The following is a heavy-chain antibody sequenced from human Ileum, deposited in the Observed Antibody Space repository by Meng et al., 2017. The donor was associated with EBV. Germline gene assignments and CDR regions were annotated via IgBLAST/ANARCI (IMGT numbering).Heavy chain of an antibody. CDR2: VVSGVTT. D-gene: IGHD1-14*01. Sequence: LRFQGEGPGVETPSVSLPPACSVSGACVGSSISDSACIRKSPGEGLGWIGGVVSGVTTYDTSSLKSRVSISVDTSKNQFSLKLSSETAADTAVYYCARHHHSPTFDYWGQGTLVTVSS. V-gene: IGHV4-39*01. CDR1: GACVGSSISD. J-gene: IGHJ4*02. CDR3: ARHHHSPTFDY.